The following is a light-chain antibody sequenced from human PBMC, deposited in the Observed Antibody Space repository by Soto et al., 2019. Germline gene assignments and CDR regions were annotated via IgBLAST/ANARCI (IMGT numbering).Light chain of an antibody. CDR3: QQRSNWPRLT. J-gene: IGKJ4*01. CDR2: DAS. CDR1: QSVSSY. V-gene: IGKV3-11*01. Sequence: EIVLTQSPATLSLSPGERATLSCRASQSVSSYLAWYQQKPGQAPRLLIYDASNGATGIPDRFSGSGSGTDFTLTISSLEPEDFAVYYCQQRSNWPRLTFGGGTKVEIK.